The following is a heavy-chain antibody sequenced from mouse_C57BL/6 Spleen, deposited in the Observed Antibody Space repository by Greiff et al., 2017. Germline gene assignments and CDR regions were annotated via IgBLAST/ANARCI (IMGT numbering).Heavy chain of an antibody. Sequence: VQLKESGPGLVKPSQSLSLTCSVTGYSITSGYYWNWIRQFPGNKLEWMGYISYDGSNNYNPSLKNRISITRDTSKNQFFLKLNSVTTEDTATYYCARAGVYYYGSSYYAMDYWGQGTSVTVSS. CDR2: ISYDGSN. D-gene: IGHD1-1*01. CDR3: ARAGVYYYGSSYYAMDY. CDR1: GYSITSGYY. V-gene: IGHV3-6*01. J-gene: IGHJ4*01.